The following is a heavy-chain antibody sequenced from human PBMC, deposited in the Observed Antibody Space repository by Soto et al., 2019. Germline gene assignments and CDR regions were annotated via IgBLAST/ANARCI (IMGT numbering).Heavy chain of an antibody. CDR3: ARSTTVTTAPYFDY. CDR2: INPNSGGT. D-gene: IGHD4-17*01. J-gene: IGHJ4*02. CDR1: GYTFTGYY. Sequence: QVQLVQSGAEVKKPGASVKVSCKASGYTFTGYYMHWVRQAPGQGLEWMGWINPNSGGTNYAQKFQGWVTMTRDTSISTGDLELSRLRSDDTAVYYCARSTTVTTAPYFDYRGQGTLVTVSS. V-gene: IGHV1-2*04.